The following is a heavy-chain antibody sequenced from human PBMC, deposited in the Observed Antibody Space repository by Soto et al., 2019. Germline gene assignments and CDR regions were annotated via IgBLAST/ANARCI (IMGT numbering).Heavy chain of an antibody. CDR1: GFTFSSYG. V-gene: IGHV3-33*01. J-gene: IGHJ4*02. D-gene: IGHD5-12*01. Sequence: QVQLVESGGGVVQPGRSLRLSCAASGFTFSSYGMHWVRQAPGKGLEWVAVIWYDGSNKYYADSVKGRFTISRDNSKNTLYLQMNSLRAEDTAVYYCARDVGYGGGSYFDYWGQGTLVTVSS. CDR2: IWYDGSNK. CDR3: ARDVGYGGGSYFDY.